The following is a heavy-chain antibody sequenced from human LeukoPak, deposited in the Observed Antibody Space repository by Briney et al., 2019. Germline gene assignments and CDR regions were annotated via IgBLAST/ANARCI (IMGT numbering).Heavy chain of an antibody. D-gene: IGHD2-21*02. CDR1: EFTFSSYN. CDR3: AKGVKHIVVVTAQHYFDY. V-gene: IGHV3-21*01. Sequence: PGGSLRLSCAASEFTFSSYNMNWVRQAPGKGLEWVSSISSFSSYIYYADSVKGRFTISRDNSKNTLYLQMNTLRAEDTAVYYCAKGVKHIVVVTAQHYFDYWGQGTLVTVSS. J-gene: IGHJ4*02. CDR2: ISSFSSYI.